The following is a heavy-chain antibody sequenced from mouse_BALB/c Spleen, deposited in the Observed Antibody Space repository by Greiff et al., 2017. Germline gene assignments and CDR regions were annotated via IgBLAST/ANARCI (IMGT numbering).Heavy chain of an antibody. CDR3: ARHGTAYYYAMDY. CDR1: GYTFTSYT. J-gene: IGHJ4*01. V-gene: IGHV1-4*02. CDR2: INPSSGYT. Sequence: VQLQESAAELARPGASVKMSCKASGYTFTSYTMHWVKQRPGQGLEWIGYINPSSGYTEYNQKFKDKTTLTADKSSSTAYMQLSSLTSEDSAVYYCARHGTAYYYAMDYWGQGTSVTVSS. D-gene: IGHD2-1*01.